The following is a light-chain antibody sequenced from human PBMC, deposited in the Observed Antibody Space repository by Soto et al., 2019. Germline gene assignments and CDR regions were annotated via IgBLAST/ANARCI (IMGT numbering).Light chain of an antibody. CDR1: SSDVGGYNY. V-gene: IGLV2-14*01. CDR2: EVT. CDR3: SSYTSSSTLV. J-gene: IGLJ1*01. Sequence: QSALTQPASVSGSPGQSITISCTGTSSDVGGYNYVSWYQHHPGKAPTFMIYEVTNRPSGVSIRFSGSKSGNTASLTISGRQAEAGDDYYCSSYTSSSTLVFGTGTKLTVL.